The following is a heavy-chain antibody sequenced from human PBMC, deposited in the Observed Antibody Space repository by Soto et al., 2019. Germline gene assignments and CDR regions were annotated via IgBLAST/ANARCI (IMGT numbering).Heavy chain of an antibody. D-gene: IGHD1-1*01. CDR1: GGSFSGYY. V-gene: IGHV4-34*01. J-gene: IGHJ4*02. Sequence: SETLSLTCAVYGGSFSGYYWSWIRQPPGKGLEWIGEINHRGSTNYNPSLKSRVTISVDTSKNQFSLKLDSVTAADTAVYYCARDGNWRLDYWGQGVLVTVSS. CDR3: ARDGNWRLDY. CDR2: INHRGST.